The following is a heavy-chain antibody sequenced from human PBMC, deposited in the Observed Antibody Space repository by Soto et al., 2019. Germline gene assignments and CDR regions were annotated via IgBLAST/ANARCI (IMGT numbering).Heavy chain of an antibody. D-gene: IGHD3-3*01. CDR2: IYDSGST. V-gene: IGHV4-59*01. J-gene: IGHJ6*02. CDR3: ARDQAGIGGFLEGMDV. Sequence: PSETLSLTCTVSGGSISSYYWSWIRQPPGKGLEWIGYIYDSGSTNYNPSLKSRVTISVDTSKNQFSLKLSSVTAADTAAYYCARDQAGIGGFLEGMDVWGQGTTVTVSS. CDR1: GGSISSYY.